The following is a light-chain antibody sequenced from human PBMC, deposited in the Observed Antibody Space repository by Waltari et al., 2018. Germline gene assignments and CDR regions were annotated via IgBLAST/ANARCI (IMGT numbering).Light chain of an antibody. CDR1: QSVSRA. CDR3: QHYVRLPAT. V-gene: IGKV3-20*01. CDR2: GAS. J-gene: IGKJ1*01. Sequence: EIVLTQSPGSLSSSPGERVTLSCRASQSVSRALAWYQQKPGQAPRLLIFGASKRATGIPDRFSDSGSETDFSLTISRLEPEDFAVYYCQHYVRLPATFGRGTKVEIK.